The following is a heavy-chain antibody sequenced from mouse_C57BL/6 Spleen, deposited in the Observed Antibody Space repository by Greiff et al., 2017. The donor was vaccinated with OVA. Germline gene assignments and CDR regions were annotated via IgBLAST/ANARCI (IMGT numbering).Heavy chain of an antibody. CDR3: TNYDYDATWFAY. J-gene: IGHJ3*01. V-gene: IGHV5-9-1*02. CDR2: ISSGGDYI. D-gene: IGHD2-4*01. Sequence: EVHLVESGEGLVKPGGSLKLSCAASGFTFSSYAMSWVRQTPEKRLEWVAYISSGGDYIYYADTVKGRFTISRDNARNTLYLQMSSLKSEDTAMYYCTNYDYDATWFAYWGQGTLVTVSA. CDR1: GFTFSSYA.